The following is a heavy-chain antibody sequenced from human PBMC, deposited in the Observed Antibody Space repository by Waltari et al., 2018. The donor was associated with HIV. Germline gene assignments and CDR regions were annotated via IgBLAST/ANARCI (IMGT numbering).Heavy chain of an antibody. Sequence: QVQLQESGPGLVKPSETLSLTCTVSGGSISSYYWSWIRQPAGKGLEWIGRIYTSGSTNYNPSLKSRVTMSVDTSKNQFSLKLSSVTAADTAVYYCARESMVRGVITYYFDYWGQGTLVTVSS. CDR1: GGSISSYY. D-gene: IGHD3-10*01. CDR3: ARESMVRGVITYYFDY. J-gene: IGHJ4*02. V-gene: IGHV4-4*07. CDR2: IYTSGST.